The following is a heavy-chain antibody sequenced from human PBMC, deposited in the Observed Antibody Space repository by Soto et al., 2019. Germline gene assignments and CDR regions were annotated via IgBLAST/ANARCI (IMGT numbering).Heavy chain of an antibody. CDR1: GFTFSSYW. D-gene: IGHD6-13*01. V-gene: IGHV3-7*01. CDR2: IKQDGSEK. CDR3: ARVDSSSWYYYYAMDV. Sequence: GGSLRLSCAASGFTFSSYWMSWVRQAPGKGLEWVANIKQDGSEKYYVDSVKGRFTISRDNAKNSLYLQMNSLRAEDTAVYYCARVDSSSWYYYYAMDVWGQGTTVTVSS. J-gene: IGHJ6*02.